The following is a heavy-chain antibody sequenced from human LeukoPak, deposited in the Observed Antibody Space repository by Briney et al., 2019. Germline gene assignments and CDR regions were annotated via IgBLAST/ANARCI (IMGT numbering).Heavy chain of an antibody. J-gene: IGHJ4*02. CDR3: ARGTAMAYFDY. CDR2: ISWSSGSI. V-gene: IGHV3-9*01. D-gene: IGHD5-18*01. CDR1: GFTFDDYA. Sequence: GGSLRLSCAASGFTFDDYAMHWVRQAPGKGLEWVSGISWSSGSIGYADSVKGRFTISRDNAKDSLYLQMNSLRAEDTALYYCARGTAMAYFDYWGQGTLVTVSS.